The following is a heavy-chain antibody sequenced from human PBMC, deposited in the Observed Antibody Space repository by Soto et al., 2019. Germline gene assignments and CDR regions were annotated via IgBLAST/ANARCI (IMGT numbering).Heavy chain of an antibody. V-gene: IGHV5-51*01. D-gene: IGHD3-10*01. J-gene: IGHJ3*01. CDR2: IYPGDSDT. CDR3: ARLPGVRGVFDGFNV. CDR1: GYSFAGYW. Sequence: RGESLKISCKGSGYSFAGYWIGWARQMPGKGLDWMGVIYPGDSDTRYSPSFHGQVTISADKSISTAYLQWSSLKASDTAMYFCARLPGVRGVFDGFNVWGQGTMVTVSS.